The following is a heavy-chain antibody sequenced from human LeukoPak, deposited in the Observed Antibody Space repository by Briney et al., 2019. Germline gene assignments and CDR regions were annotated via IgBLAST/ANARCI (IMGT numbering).Heavy chain of an antibody. CDR1: GYTFTSYG. CDR2: ISAYNGNT. Sequence: AASVKVSCKASGYTFTSYGISWVRQAPGQGLEWMGWISAYNGNTNYAQKLQGRVTMTTDTSTSTAYMELRSLRSDDTAVYYCTYSSTSSPLYYYYGMDVWGQGTTVTVSS. D-gene: IGHD2-2*01. CDR3: TYSSTSSPLYYYYGMDV. V-gene: IGHV1-18*01. J-gene: IGHJ6*02.